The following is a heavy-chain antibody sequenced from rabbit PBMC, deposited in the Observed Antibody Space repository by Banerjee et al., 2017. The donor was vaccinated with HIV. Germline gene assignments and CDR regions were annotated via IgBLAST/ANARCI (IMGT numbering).Heavy chain of an antibody. D-gene: IGHD1-1*01. CDR3: ARGSGSSGHNL. Sequence: QEQLVESGGGLVTLGGSLKLSCKASGIDFSSYGISWVRQAPGKGLEWIAYIYPDYGSTDYASWVNGRFTISLDNAQNTVFLQMTSLTAADTATYFCARGSGSSGHNLWGQGTLVTVS. V-gene: IGHV1S47*01. CDR1: GIDFSSYG. CDR2: IYPDYGST. J-gene: IGHJ4*01.